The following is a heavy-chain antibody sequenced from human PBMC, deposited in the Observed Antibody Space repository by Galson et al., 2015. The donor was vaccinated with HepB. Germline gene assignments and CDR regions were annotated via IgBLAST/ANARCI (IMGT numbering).Heavy chain of an antibody. Sequence: PPGKGLEWIGYIYYSGSTNYNPSLKSRVTISVDTSKNQFSLRLSSVTAADTAVYYCASFTNSGFGYWGQGTLVTVPS. D-gene: IGHD6-19*01. CDR3: ASFTNSGFGY. V-gene: IGHV4-59*01. CDR2: IYYSGST. J-gene: IGHJ4*02.